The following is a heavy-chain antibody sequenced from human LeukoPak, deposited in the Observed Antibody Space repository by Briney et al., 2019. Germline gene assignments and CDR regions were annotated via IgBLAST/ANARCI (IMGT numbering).Heavy chain of an antibody. D-gene: IGHD1-1*01. V-gene: IGHV3-30*04. CDR3: ARAPGYGAAYYFDY. CDR2: VSYDGSYK. J-gene: IGHJ4*02. CDR1: GFTFSSYE. Sequence: GGSLRLSCAASGFTFSSYEMNWVRQAPSKGLEWVAVVSYDGSYKYYADSVKGRFTISRDNSKNTLYLQMNSLRAEDTAVYYCARAPGYGAAYYFDYWGQGTLVTVSS.